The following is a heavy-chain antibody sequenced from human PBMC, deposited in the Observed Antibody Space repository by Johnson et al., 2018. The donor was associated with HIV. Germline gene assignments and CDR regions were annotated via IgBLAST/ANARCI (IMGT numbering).Heavy chain of an antibody. D-gene: IGHD1-26*01. V-gene: IGHV3-66*01. CDR3: ARGGGTYLEPFDI. CDR1: GFTVSSNY. J-gene: IGHJ3*02. CDR2: IYSGGST. Sequence: EVQLVESGGGLVQPGGSLRLSCAASGFTVSSNYMSWVRQAPGKGLEWVSVIYSGGSTYYADSVKGRFTISSDDSKNTLYLQMNSLRAEDTAVYYCARGGGTYLEPFDIWGQGTMVTVSS.